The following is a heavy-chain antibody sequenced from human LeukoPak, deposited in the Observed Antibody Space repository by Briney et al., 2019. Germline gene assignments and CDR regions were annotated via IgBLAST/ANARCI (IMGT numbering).Heavy chain of an antibody. V-gene: IGHV3-23*01. CDR1: GFTFSSYA. CDR2: ISGSGGST. CDR3: ARSNYDFWSGYSDY. D-gene: IGHD3-3*01. Sequence: PGGSLRLSCAASGFTFSSYAMSWVRQAPGKGLEWVSAISGSGGSTYYADSVKGRFTISRDNSKNTLYLQMNSLRAEDMAVYYCARSNYDFWSGYSDYWGQGTLVTVSS. J-gene: IGHJ4*02.